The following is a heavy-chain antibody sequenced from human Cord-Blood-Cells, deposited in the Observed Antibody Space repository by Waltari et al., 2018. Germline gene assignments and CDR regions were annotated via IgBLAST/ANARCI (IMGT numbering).Heavy chain of an antibody. V-gene: IGHV1-2*02. CDR3: ARVKRAVDAFDI. D-gene: IGHD2-21*01. CDR1: GYTFTGYY. Sequence: QVQLVQSGAEAKKPAASVTVSCKASGYTFTGYYLPWGRQAPGQGLEWMGWINPNSGGTNYAQKFQGRVTMTRDTSISTAYMELSRLRSDDTAVYYCARVKRAVDAFDIWGQGTMVTVSS. J-gene: IGHJ3*02. CDR2: INPNSGGT.